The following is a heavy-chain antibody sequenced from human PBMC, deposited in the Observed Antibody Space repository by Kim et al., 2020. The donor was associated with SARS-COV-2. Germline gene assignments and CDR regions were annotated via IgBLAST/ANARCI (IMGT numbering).Heavy chain of an antibody. Sequence: SETLSLTCTVSGGSISSSSYYWGWIRQPPGKGLEWIGSIYYSGSTYYNPSLKSRVTISVDTSKNQFSLKLSSVTAADTAAYYCASLPAYCSSTSCHPREFVGLWGRGTLVTVSS. CDR1: GGSISSSSYY. CDR3: ASLPAYCSSTSCHPREFVGL. J-gene: IGHJ2*01. D-gene: IGHD2-2*01. CDR2: IYYSGST. V-gene: IGHV4-39*07.